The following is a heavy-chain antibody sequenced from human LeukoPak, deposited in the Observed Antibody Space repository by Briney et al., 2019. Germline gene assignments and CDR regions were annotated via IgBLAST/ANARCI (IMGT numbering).Heavy chain of an antibody. CDR3: ARVRNYYYGMDV. CDR2: INWNGGST. J-gene: IGHJ6*02. Sequence: PGGSLRLSCAASGFTFDDYGMSWVRHAPGKGLEWVSGINWNGGSTGYADSVKGRFTISRDNAKNSLYLQMNSLRAEDTALYHCARVRNYYYGMDVWGQGTMVTVSS. CDR1: GFTFDDYG. V-gene: IGHV3-20*01.